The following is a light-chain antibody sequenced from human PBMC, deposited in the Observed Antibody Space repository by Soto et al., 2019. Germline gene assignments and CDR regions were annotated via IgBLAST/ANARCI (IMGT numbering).Light chain of an antibody. V-gene: IGLV2-14*03. J-gene: IGLJ2*01. CDR2: DVD. CDR3: SSYTGSSTLL. Sequence: QSALTQPASVSGSPGQSITISCTGTSNDIGGYNYVSWYQQHPDKAPKLMIYDVDNRPSGVSHRFSGSKSGNTASLTISGLQAEDEADYYCSSYTGSSTLLFGGGTKVTVL. CDR1: SNDIGGYNY.